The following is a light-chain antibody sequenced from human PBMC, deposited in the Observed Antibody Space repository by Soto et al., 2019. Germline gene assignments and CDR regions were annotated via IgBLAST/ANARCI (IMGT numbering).Light chain of an antibody. Sequence: IQMTQSPSTGSAWVLGIGRSAFRASQRISTWLAWYQQKPGKAPKLLIYKASTLKSGVPSRFSGSGSGTEFTLTISSLQTDDFATYYCQQYNTYWTFGQGTKVDI. V-gene: IGKV1-5*03. CDR3: QQYNTYWT. CDR2: KAS. J-gene: IGKJ1*01. CDR1: QRISTW.